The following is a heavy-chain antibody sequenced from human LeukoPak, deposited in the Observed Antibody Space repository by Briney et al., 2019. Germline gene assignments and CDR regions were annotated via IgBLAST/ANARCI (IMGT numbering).Heavy chain of an antibody. CDR3: AKDSIAAAGNGFFEY. CDR1: GFTFSDYY. J-gene: IGHJ4*02. CDR2: ISSSGSTI. V-gene: IGHV3-11*04. D-gene: IGHD6-13*01. Sequence: GGSLRLSCAASGFTFSDYYMSWIRQAPGKGLEWVSYISSSGSTIYYADSVKGRFTISRDNSKNTLYLQMNSLRAEDTAVYYCAKDSIAAAGNGFFEYWGQGTLVTVSS.